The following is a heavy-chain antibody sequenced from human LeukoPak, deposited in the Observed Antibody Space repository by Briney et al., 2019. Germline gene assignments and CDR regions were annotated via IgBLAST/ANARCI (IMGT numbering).Heavy chain of an antibody. Sequence: ASVKVSCKASGYTFTGYYMHWVRQAPGQGPEWMGWINPNSGGTDYAQKFQGRVTMTRDTSISTAYMELSRLRSDDTAVYYCASPSGSGSYWRSRTPSYWGQGTMVTVSS. J-gene: IGHJ3*01. CDR3: ASPSGSGSYWRSRTPSY. D-gene: IGHD3-10*01. CDR2: INPNSGGT. CDR1: GYTFTGYY. V-gene: IGHV1-2*02.